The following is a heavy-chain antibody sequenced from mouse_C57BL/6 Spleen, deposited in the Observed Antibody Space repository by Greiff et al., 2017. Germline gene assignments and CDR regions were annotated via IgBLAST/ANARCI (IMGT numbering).Heavy chain of an antibody. Sequence: VQLQQPGAELVRPGSSVKLSCKASGYTFTSYWMDWVKQRPGQGLEWIGNIYPSDSETHYNQKFKDKATLTVDKSSSTAYMQLSSLTSEDSAVYYCARSTTVVAYWYCDVWGTGTTVTVSS. J-gene: IGHJ1*03. CDR3: ARSTTVVAYWYCDV. CDR1: GYTFTSYW. CDR2: IYPSDSET. V-gene: IGHV1-61*01. D-gene: IGHD1-1*01.